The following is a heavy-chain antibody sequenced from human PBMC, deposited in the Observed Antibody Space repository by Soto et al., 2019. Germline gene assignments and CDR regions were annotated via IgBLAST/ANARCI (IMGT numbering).Heavy chain of an antibody. J-gene: IGHJ5*02. D-gene: IGHD1-20*01. CDR2: TWYDGRNN. Sequence: VQLVESGGGVVQPGRSLRLSCAASGFTFSSYGMHWIRQAPGKGLEWVAFTWYDGRNNYYADSVKGRFTISRDNSNNTLYLQLHSLRAEDTAVYYCARDFGYTWKSHWFDPWGQGTLVTVSS. CDR3: ARDFGYTWKSHWFDP. V-gene: IGHV3-33*01. CDR1: GFTFSSYG.